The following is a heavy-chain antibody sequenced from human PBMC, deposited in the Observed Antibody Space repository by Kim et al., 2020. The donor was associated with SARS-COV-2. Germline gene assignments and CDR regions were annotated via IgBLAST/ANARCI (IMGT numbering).Heavy chain of an antibody. CDR1: GGSISSSSYY. CDR3: ARLGVYYDSSGADY. V-gene: IGHV4-39*01. CDR2: IYYSGST. J-gene: IGHJ4*02. D-gene: IGHD3-22*01. Sequence: SETLSLTCTVSGGSISSSSYYWGWIRQPPGKGLEWIGSIYYSGSTYYNPSLKSRVTISVDTSKNQFSLKLSSVTAADTAVYYCARLGVYYDSSGADYWGQGTLVTVSS.